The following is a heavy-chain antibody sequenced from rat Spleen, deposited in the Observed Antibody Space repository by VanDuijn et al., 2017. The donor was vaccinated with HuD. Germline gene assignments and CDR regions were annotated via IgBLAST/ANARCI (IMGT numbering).Heavy chain of an antibody. CDR2: INGGGST. V-gene: IGHV3-3*01. J-gene: IGHJ4*01. D-gene: IGHD1-3*01. Sequence: VQLQESGPGLVKPSQSLSLTCSVTGYSITSSYRWNWIRKFPGNKLECMGYINGGGSTNYNPSLKSRISLTRDTSKNQFFLQVNSVSTEDTATYYCARSIFKYGSYVLDAWGQGASVTLSS. CDR3: ARSIFKYGSYVLDA. CDR1: GYSITSSYR.